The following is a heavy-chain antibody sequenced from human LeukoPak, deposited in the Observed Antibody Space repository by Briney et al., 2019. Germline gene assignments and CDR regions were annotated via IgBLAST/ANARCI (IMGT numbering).Heavy chain of an antibody. Sequence: GASVKVSCKASGYTFTSYDINWVRQATGQGLEWMGWINPNSGGTNYAQKFQGRVTMTRDTSISTAYMELSRLRSDDTAVYYCARGFGSGSYYNVGPYYYYMDVWGKGTTVTISS. CDR1: GYTFTSYD. CDR2: INPNSGGT. CDR3: ARGFGSGSYYNVGPYYYYMDV. V-gene: IGHV1-2*02. J-gene: IGHJ6*03. D-gene: IGHD3-10*01.